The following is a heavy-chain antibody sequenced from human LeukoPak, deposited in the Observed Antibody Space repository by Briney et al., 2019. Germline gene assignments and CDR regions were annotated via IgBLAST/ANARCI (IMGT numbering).Heavy chain of an antibody. Sequence: GGSLRLSCAASGFAFSKYAMSWVRQAPGKGLEWVSAISGSGGSKYYADSVKGRSTISRDNSKNTLYVQMNSLRAEDTATYYCAKGTTYYDILTGYGYPYYFDYWGQGTLVTVSS. CDR1: GFAFSKYA. D-gene: IGHD3-9*01. CDR3: AKGTTYYDILTGYGYPYYFDY. V-gene: IGHV3-23*01. J-gene: IGHJ4*02. CDR2: ISGSGGSK.